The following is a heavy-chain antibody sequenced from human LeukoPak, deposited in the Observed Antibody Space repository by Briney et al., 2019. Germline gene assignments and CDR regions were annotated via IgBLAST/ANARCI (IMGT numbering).Heavy chain of an antibody. CDR2: IYYSGST. CDR1: ARSISSSRYY. Sequence: PSETQSLTSSFSARSISSSRYYWGCLRQPPCQPPEPTGSIYYSGSTYYHPSPKPRVTISVATSKIQSSLTLSPVTAADTAVYYCPRRRTSCHRAGECYLDYWGQGTLVTVSS. V-gene: IGHV4-39*01. CDR3: PRRRTSCHRAGECYLDY. J-gene: IGHJ4*02. D-gene: IGHD2-2*02.